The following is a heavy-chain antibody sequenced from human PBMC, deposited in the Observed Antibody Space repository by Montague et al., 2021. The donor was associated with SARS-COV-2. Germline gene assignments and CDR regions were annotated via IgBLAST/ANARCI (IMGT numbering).Heavy chain of an antibody. CDR1: NYSVSSGYY. V-gene: IGHV4-38-2*02. CDR2: KFHSGST. Sequence: ETLSLTCTVSNYSVSSGYYWGWIRQFPGKGLEWIGFKFHSGSTXXNPSLQSRVITSVDTSKNQVSLKLRSVSAADTAVYYCARGVVGPTVLFLEYWGQGILVAVSS. CDR3: ARGVVGPTVLFLEY. D-gene: IGHD1-26*01. J-gene: IGHJ4*02.